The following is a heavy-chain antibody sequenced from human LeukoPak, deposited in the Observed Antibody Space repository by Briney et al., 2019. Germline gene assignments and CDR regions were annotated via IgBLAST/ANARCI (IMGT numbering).Heavy chain of an antibody. CDR1: GYSFPSYW. Sequence: GESLKISCEGSGYSFPSYWIAWVRQMPGKGLEWVGIIYPGDSDTRYSPSFQGLVTISADKSISTAYLQWSSLKASDTAMYYCARGINYNDRSGYDYWGQGTLVTVSS. D-gene: IGHD3-22*01. J-gene: IGHJ4*02. CDR3: ARGINYNDRSGYDY. CDR2: IYPGDSDT. V-gene: IGHV5-51*01.